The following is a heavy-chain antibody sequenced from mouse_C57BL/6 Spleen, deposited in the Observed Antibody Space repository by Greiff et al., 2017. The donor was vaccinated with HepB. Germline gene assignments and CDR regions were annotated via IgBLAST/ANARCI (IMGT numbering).Heavy chain of an antibody. Sequence: VQLQQPGAELVRPGSSVKLSCKASGYTFTSYWMHWVKQRPIQGLEWIGNIDPSDSETHYNQKFKDKATLTVDKPSSTAYMQLSSLTSEDSAVYYCASYDYDEWFAYWGQGTLVTVSA. CDR2: IDPSDSET. CDR3: ASYDYDEWFAY. V-gene: IGHV1-52*01. D-gene: IGHD2-4*01. J-gene: IGHJ3*01. CDR1: GYTFTSYW.